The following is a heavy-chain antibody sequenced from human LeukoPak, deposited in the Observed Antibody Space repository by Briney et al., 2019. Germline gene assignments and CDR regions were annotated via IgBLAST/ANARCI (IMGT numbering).Heavy chain of an antibody. CDR1: GYTFTAYR. Sequence: ASVKVSCKASGYTFTAYRLHWVRQAPGQGLEWMGWINPNSADTKSAQKFQGRVTMTRDTSITTVHMELSRLRSDDTAVYYCARGRGYYEKYYYYFGMDVWGQGTTVTVSS. J-gene: IGHJ6*02. V-gene: IGHV1-2*02. CDR2: INPNSADT. D-gene: IGHD3-22*01. CDR3: ARGRGYYEKYYYYFGMDV.